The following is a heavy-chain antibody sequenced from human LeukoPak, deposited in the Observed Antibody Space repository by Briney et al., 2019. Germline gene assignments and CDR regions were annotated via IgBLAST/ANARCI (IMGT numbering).Heavy chain of an antibody. CDR3: ARNGGEGITVT. J-gene: IGHJ5*02. CDR2: IRGSGSNT. D-gene: IGHD6-19*01. V-gene: IGHV3-23*01. CDR1: GFTFSSYG. Sequence: PGGSLRLSCAASGFTFSSYGMSWVRQAPGKGLEWVSGIRGSGSNTDYVGSVKGRFTISRDSSKNTLYLQMNSLRAEDTAVYYCARNGGEGITVTWGQGTLVTVSS.